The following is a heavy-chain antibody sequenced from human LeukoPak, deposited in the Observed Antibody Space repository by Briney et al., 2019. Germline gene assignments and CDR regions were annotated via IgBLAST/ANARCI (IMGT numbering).Heavy chain of an antibody. CDR3: AKDRSSGWNSFFDY. V-gene: IGHV3-23*01. Sequence: GGSLRLSCAASGFTFSSYAMSWVRQAPGKGLECVSTISGTAGNTYYADSVKGRSTISRDNSKNTLYLQMNSLRAEDTAVYYCAKDRSSGWNSFFDYWGQGTLVTVSS. J-gene: IGHJ4*02. D-gene: IGHD6-19*01. CDR2: ISGTAGNT. CDR1: GFTFSSYA.